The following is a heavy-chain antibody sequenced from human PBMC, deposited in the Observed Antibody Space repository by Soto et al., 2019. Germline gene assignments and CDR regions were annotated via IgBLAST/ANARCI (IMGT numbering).Heavy chain of an antibody. D-gene: IGHD3-3*01. CDR1: GVSINDTGYS. V-gene: IGHV4-30-2*01. Sequence: SETLSLTCAVSGVSINDTGYSWSWIRQPPGKGLEWFGHIYYSGSSYYNPSLKTRVTISLDRSKNQFSLNVTSVTAADTAVYYCARGRSDYYYGLDVWGQGATVTVSS. CDR3: ARGRSDYYYGLDV. J-gene: IGHJ6*02. CDR2: IYYSGSS.